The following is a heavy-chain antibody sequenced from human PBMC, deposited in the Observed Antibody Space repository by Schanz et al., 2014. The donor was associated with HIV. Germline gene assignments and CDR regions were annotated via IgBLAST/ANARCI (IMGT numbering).Heavy chain of an antibody. V-gene: IGHV3-23*01. Sequence: EVQLLESGGGLVQPGGSLRLSCADSGFTFSSYAMSWVRQAPGKGLEWVSVISGSGGSTYYADSVKGRFTISRDNSKNTLYLQMNSLRAEDTAVYYCAKEGYGEGYYGMDVWGQGTTVTVSS. D-gene: IGHD4-17*01. CDR3: AKEGYGEGYYGMDV. J-gene: IGHJ6*02. CDR2: ISGSGGST. CDR1: GFTFSSYA.